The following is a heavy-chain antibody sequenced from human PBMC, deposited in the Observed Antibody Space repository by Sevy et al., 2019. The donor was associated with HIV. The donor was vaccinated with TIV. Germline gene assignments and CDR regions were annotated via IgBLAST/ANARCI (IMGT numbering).Heavy chain of an antibody. CDR1: GFTFGDYA. CDR3: TRDSTYDSWSGYYRHFDY. Sequence: GGSLRLSCTASGFTFGDYAMSWFHQAPGKGLEWVGFIRSNAYGGTTEYAASVKGRFTISRDDSKSIAYLQMNSLKTEDTAVYYCTRDSTYDSWSGYYRHFDYWGQGTLVTVSS. V-gene: IGHV3-49*03. CDR2: IRSNAYGGTT. D-gene: IGHD3-3*01. J-gene: IGHJ4*02.